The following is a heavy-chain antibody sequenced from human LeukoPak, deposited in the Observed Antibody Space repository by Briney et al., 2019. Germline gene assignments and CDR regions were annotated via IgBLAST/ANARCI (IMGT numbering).Heavy chain of an antibody. CDR2: ISGSGGST. D-gene: IGHD2-2*01. Sequence: GRSLRLSCAASGFTFSSYAMSWVRQAPGKGLEWVSAISGSGGSTYYADSVKGRFTISRDNSKNTLYLQMNSLRAEDTAVYYCAKVSGYCSSTSCYNYYYGMDVWGQGTTVTVSS. V-gene: IGHV3-23*01. CDR3: AKVSGYCSSTSCYNYYYGMDV. J-gene: IGHJ6*02. CDR1: GFTFSSYA.